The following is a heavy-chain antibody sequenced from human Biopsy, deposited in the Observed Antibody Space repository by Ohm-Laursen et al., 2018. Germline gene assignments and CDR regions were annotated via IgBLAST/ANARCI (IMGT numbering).Heavy chain of an antibody. CDR3: ARNSGWYGDLYYFDF. D-gene: IGHD6-19*01. CDR2: INPSGSTT. J-gene: IGHJ4*02. Sequence: SVTVSCKPSVYSFTSYYMHWVRQAPGQGLEWMGMINPSGSTTSYPQIFQGRVTMTRNTSKSTVYMELSSLRCTDTAVYFCARNSGWYGDLYYFDFWGQGTLVTVSP. V-gene: IGHV1-46*01. CDR1: VYSFTSYY.